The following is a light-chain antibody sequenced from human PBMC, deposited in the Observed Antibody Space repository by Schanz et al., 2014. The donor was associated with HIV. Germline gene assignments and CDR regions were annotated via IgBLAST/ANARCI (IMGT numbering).Light chain of an antibody. V-gene: IGKV3-20*01. Sequence: ETVLTQSPGSLSLSPGERATLSCRASQSLGGSQLAWYQHKPGQAPRLLIYGAYNRATGIPDRFSGGGSETDFTLSISRLEPEDFAVYHCQQYGSSPFTFGGGTKLEIK. CDR2: GAY. J-gene: IGKJ4*01. CDR3: QQYGSSPFT. CDR1: QSLGGSQ.